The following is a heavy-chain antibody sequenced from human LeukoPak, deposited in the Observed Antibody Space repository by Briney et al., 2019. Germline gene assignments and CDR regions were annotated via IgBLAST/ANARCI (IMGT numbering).Heavy chain of an antibody. V-gene: IGHV3-30*03. CDR3: ARTLMEQVVRGGFDY. Sequence: GGSLRLSCAASGFTFSSSDMHWVRQAPGKGLEWVAVISYDATNKYYADSVKGRFTLSRDNSKNTLYLQTNTLRDEDTAVYYCARTLMEQVVRGGFDYWGQGTQVTVSS. CDR1: GFTFSSSD. CDR2: ISYDATNK. D-gene: IGHD3-10*01. J-gene: IGHJ4*02.